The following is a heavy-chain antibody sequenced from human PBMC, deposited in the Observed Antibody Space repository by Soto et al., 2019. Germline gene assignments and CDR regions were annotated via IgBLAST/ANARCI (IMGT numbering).Heavy chain of an antibody. Sequence: QVQLVQSGAEVKKPGASVKVSCKTSGYTFTGYGIGWVRQAPGQGLEWMGWISGYNGDTNYAQNLQGRVTMTTDTSTSTAYMELRSLRSDDTAVYYCARGGYYYVSSGYYSDYWGQGTLVTVSS. CDR3: ARGGYYYVSSGYYSDY. CDR2: ISGYNGDT. V-gene: IGHV1-18*01. CDR1: GYTFTGYG. J-gene: IGHJ4*02. D-gene: IGHD3-22*01.